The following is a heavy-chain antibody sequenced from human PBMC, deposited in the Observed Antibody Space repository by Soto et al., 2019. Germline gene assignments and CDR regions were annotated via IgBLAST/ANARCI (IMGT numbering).Heavy chain of an antibody. Sequence: QVQLVESGGGVVQPGRSLRLSCAASGFTFSSYAMHWVRQAPGKGLERVAVISYDGSNKYYADSVKGRFTISSDNSKNTLYLQMNSLRAEDTAVYYCARADYYDSSGYVDYWGQGTLVTVSS. D-gene: IGHD3-22*01. CDR3: ARADYYDSSGYVDY. CDR2: ISYDGSNK. J-gene: IGHJ4*02. V-gene: IGHV3-30-3*01. CDR1: GFTFSSYA.